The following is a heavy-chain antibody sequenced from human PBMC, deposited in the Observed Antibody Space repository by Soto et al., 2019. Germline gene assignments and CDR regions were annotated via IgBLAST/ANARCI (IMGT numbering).Heavy chain of an antibody. D-gene: IGHD3-3*01. V-gene: IGHV3-48*03. CDR2: ISSSGSTI. CDR1: GFTFSSYE. CDR3: ARVVESYDFWSGYFDY. Sequence: TGGSLRLSCAASGFTFSSYEMNWVRQAPGKGLEWVSYISSSGSTIYYADSVKGRFTISRDNAKNSLYLQMNSLRAEDTAVYYCARVVESYDFWSGYFDYWGQGTLVTVSS. J-gene: IGHJ4*02.